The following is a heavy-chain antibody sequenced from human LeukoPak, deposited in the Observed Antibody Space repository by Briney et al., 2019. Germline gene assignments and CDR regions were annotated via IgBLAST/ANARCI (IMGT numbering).Heavy chain of an antibody. CDR1: GYTFTSYA. CDR2: INTNTGNP. CDR3: ARVRSRQTPRIAAAAPDY. V-gene: IGHV7-4-1*02. J-gene: IGHJ4*02. Sequence: VASVKVSCKASGYTFTSYAMNWVRQAPGQGLEWMGWINTNTGNPTYAQGFTGRFVFSLDTSVSTAYLQISSLKAEDTAVYYCARVRSRQTPRIAAAAPDYWGQGILVTVSS. D-gene: IGHD6-13*01.